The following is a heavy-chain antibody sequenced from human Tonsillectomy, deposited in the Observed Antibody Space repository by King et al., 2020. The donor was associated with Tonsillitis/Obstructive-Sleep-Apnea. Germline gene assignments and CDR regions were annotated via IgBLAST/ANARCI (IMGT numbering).Heavy chain of an antibody. Sequence: QLVQSGGGLVQPGGSLRLSCSASGFTFSSYAMHWVRQAPGKGLEYVSAISSNGGSTYYADSVKGRFTISRDNSKNTLYLQMSSLRAEDTAVYYCVKEVVYSNYSPLEGFDPWGQGTLVTVSS. V-gene: IGHV3-64D*06. CDR2: ISSNGGST. CDR1: GFTFSSYA. J-gene: IGHJ5*02. CDR3: VKEVVYSNYSPLEGFDP. D-gene: IGHD4-11*01.